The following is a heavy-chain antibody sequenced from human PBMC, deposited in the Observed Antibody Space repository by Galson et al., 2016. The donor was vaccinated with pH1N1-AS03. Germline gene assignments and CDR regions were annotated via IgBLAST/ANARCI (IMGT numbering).Heavy chain of an antibody. Sequence: SVKVSCKASGYTFTGFFMHWVRQAPGQGLEWMGRINPNTGAANYAQKFQGRVTMTRDTSISTAYMELSSLRSDDTAIYYCANLYSVTQPVANDYWGLGTLVTVSS. D-gene: IGHD2-21*01. V-gene: IGHV1-2*06. CDR2: INPNTGAA. J-gene: IGHJ4*02. CDR3: ANLYSVTQPVANDY. CDR1: GYTFTGFF.